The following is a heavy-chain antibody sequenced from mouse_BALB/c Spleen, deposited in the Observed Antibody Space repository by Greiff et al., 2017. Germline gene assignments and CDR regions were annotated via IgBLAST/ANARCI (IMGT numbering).Heavy chain of an antibody. CDR1: GYSITSDYA. D-gene: IGHD2-2*01. V-gene: IGHV3-2*02. CDR2: ISYSGST. Sequence: EVHLVESGPGLVKPSQSLSLTCTVTGYSITSDYAWNWIRQFPGNKLEWMGYISYSGSTSYNPSLKSRISITRDTSKNQFFLQLNSVTTEDTATYYCARDGYDAWFAYWGQGTLVTVSA. J-gene: IGHJ3*01. CDR3: ARDGYDAWFAY.